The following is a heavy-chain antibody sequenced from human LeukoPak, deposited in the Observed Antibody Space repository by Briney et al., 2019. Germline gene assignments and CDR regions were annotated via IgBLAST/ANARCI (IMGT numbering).Heavy chain of an antibody. Sequence: SETLSLTCAVYGGSFSGYYWSWIRQPPGKGLEWIGEINYSGSTNYNPSLKSRVSISVDTSKNQFSLKLNSVTAADTAVYYCARADCSSTSCYKGYYYYGMDVWGQGTTVTVSS. CDR3: ARADCSSTSCYKGYYYYGMDV. D-gene: IGHD2-2*02. J-gene: IGHJ6*02. CDR1: GGSFSGYY. V-gene: IGHV4-34*01. CDR2: INYSGST.